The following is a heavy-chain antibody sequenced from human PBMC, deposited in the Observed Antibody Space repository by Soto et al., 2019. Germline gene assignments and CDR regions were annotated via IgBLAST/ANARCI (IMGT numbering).Heavy chain of an antibody. CDR1: CDSSTSYN. J-gene: IGHJ5*02. CDR2: VYSSGST. Sequence: SDSLSLTCTVSCDSSTSYNWNWLRQPRGKALEWSGYVYSSGSTNYNPSLKSRVTISVDTSRNQFSLKVNSVTAADTAVYYCARRAVVAVTGSLDNWLDPWGQGILVTVSA. V-gene: IGHV4-59*01. CDR3: ARRAVVAVTGSLDNWLDP. D-gene: IGHD2-21*01.